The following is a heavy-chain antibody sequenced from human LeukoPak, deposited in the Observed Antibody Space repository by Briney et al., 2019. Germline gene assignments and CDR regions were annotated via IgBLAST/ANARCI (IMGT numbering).Heavy chain of an antibody. J-gene: IGHJ3*02. Sequence: SVKVSCKASGGTFSSYAISWVRQAPGQGLEWMGGIIPIFGTANYAQKFQGRVTITADESTSTAYMELSSLRSEDTAVYYCASDPIGLEWFRAFDIWGQGTMVTVSS. CDR2: IIPIFGTA. CDR1: GGTFSSYA. V-gene: IGHV1-69*01. D-gene: IGHD3-3*01. CDR3: ASDPIGLEWFRAFDI.